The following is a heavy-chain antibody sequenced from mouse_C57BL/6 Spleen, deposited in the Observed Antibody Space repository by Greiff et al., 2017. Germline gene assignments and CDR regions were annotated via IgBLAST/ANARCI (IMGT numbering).Heavy chain of an antibody. CDR2: INPGSGGT. D-gene: IGHD2-3*01. CDR1: GYAFTNYL. CDR3: AASLYCYFGY. V-gene: IGHV1-54*01. Sequence: VQLQQSGAELVRPGTSVKVSCKASGYAFTNYLIEWVKQRPGQGLEWIGVINPGSGGTNYHEKFKGKATLTADKSSSTAYMQLSSLTSEDSAVYFCAASLYCYFGYWGQGTTLTVSA. J-gene: IGHJ2*01.